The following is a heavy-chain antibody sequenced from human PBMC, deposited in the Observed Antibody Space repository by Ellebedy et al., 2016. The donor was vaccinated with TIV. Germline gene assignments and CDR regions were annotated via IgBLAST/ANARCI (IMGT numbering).Heavy chain of an antibody. CDR3: ARGGFDHAFDL. CDR2: IDNDGSET. CDR1: GFTFRSYW. J-gene: IGHJ3*01. Sequence: GESLKISXAASGFTFRSYWMHWVRQAPGKGLVWVSRIDNDGSETIYADSLRGRFIVSRDNARNTMYVELNSLRVEDSGVYFCARGGFDHAFDLWGQGTMVTVSS. D-gene: IGHD3-9*01. V-gene: IGHV3-74*01.